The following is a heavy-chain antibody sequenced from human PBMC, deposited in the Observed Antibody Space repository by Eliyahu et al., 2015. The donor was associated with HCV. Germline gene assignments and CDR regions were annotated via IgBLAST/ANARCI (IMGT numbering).Heavy chain of an antibody. CDR3: ARVSRRTVTIVTAIQVGVLDY. Sequence: EVQLVESGGGLVQPGGSLRLSCAASGFXFXXYWMSWVRQAPGKGLEGVANIKQDGSEEYYVDSVNGRFTISRDNAKNSLYLQMNSLRAEDTAVYYCARVSRRTVTIVTAIQVGVLDYWGQGTLVTVSS. V-gene: IGHV3-7*05. CDR2: IKQDGSEE. D-gene: IGHD2-21*02. J-gene: IGHJ4*02. CDR1: GFXFXXYW.